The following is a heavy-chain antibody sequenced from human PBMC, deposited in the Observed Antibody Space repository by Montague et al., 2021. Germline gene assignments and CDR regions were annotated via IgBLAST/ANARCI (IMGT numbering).Heavy chain of an antibody. CDR3: ARDTVGASGDFYYYDMDV. V-gene: IGHV4-4*07. J-gene: IGHJ6*03. Sequence: SETLSLTRTVFGDSINTYSWSWIRQPAGKGLEWIGRLSNGGSTNSNPSLKSRVSMSVDTSKNQFSLKLSSVTAADTAVYFCARDTVGASGDFYYYDMDVWGRGTTVTVSS. CDR2: LSNGGST. D-gene: IGHD1-26*01. CDR1: GDSINTYS.